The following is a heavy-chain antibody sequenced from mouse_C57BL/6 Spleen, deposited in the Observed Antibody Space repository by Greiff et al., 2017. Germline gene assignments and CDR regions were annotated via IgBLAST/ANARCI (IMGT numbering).Heavy chain of an antibody. CDR3: ARDGPYAMDY. J-gene: IGHJ4*01. CDR2: INPGSGGT. Sequence: QVQLQQSGAELVRPGTSVKVSCKASGYAFTNYLIEWVKQRPGPGLEWIGVINPGSGGTNYNEKFKGKATLTADKSSSTAYMQLSSLTSEDSAVYFCARDGPYAMDYWGQGTSVTVSS. V-gene: IGHV1-54*01. D-gene: IGHD2-3*01. CDR1: GYAFTNYL.